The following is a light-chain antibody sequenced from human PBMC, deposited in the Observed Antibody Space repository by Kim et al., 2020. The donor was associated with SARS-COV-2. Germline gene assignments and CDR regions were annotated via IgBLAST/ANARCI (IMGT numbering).Light chain of an antibody. V-gene: IGLV3-19*01. CDR2: GKD. Sequence: SSELTQDPAVSVALGQTVRITCQGDSLRSYYATWYQQKPGQAPKVVIYGKDNRPSGVPDRFSGSSSGNTAYLTITGTQAGDEADYYCNSRDSSDYVVFGGGTQLTVL. J-gene: IGLJ2*01. CDR3: NSRDSSDYVV. CDR1: SLRSYY.